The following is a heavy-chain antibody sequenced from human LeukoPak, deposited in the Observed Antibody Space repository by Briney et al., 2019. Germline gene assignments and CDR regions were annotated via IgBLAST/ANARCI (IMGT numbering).Heavy chain of an antibody. D-gene: IGHD3-10*01. J-gene: IGHJ4*02. Sequence: GGSLRLSCAASGFTFSSYSMNWVRQAPGKGLEWVSSISSSSSYIYYADSVKGRFTISRDNAKNSLYLQMNSLRAEDTAVYYCARDLRLGIYSKGYWGQGTLVTVSS. V-gene: IGHV3-21*01. CDR3: ARDLRLGIYSKGY. CDR1: GFTFSSYS. CDR2: ISSSSSYI.